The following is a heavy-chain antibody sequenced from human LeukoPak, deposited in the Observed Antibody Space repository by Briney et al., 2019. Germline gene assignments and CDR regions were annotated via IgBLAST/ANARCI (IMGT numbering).Heavy chain of an antibody. CDR2: INHGGST. CDR1: GGSFSDYY. J-gene: IGHJ4*02. V-gene: IGHV4-34*01. Sequence: SETLSLTCAVYGGSFSDYYWSWIRQSPGKGLEWLGEINHGGSTNYNPSLKSRVTFSIDTPKSQLSLKLTSVTAADTAVYYCAGGSGLPHFDYWGQGTLVTVSS. CDR3: AGGSGLPHFDY. D-gene: IGHD3-10*01.